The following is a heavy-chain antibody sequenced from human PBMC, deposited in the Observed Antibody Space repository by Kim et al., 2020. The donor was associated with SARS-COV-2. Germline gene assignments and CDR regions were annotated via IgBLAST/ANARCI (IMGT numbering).Heavy chain of an antibody. D-gene: IGHD1-26*01. Sequence: GGSLRLSCTASGFTFGDYAMSWFRQAPGKGLEWVGFIRSKAYGGTTEYAASVKGRFTISRDDSKSIAYLQMNSLKTEDTAVYYCTRESIVGATSFDYWGQGTLVTVSS. CDR2: IRSKAYGGTT. V-gene: IGHV3-49*03. CDR3: TRESIVGATSFDY. J-gene: IGHJ4*02. CDR1: GFTFGDYA.